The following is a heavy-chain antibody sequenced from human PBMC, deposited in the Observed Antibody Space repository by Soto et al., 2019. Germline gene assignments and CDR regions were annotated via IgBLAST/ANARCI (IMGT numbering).Heavy chain of an antibody. CDR3: AKERPYDILTGYYPDFDY. V-gene: IGHV3-23*01. D-gene: IGHD3-9*01. CDR1: GFTFSSYA. CDR2: ISGSGGST. Sequence: GGSLRLSCAASGFTFSSYAMSWVRQAPGKGLEWVSAISGSGGSTYYADSVKGRFTISRDNSKNTLYLQMNSLRAEDTAVYYCAKERPYDILTGYYPDFDYWGQGTLVTVSS. J-gene: IGHJ4*02.